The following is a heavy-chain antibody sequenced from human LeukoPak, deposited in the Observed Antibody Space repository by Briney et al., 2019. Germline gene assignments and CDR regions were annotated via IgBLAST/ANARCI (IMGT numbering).Heavy chain of an antibody. J-gene: IGHJ4*02. V-gene: IGHV1-18*01. CDR1: GHTLSSYG. Sequence: ASVKVSCKASGHTLSSYGFTCVRQAPGQGLEWLGWISAFNGNTNIAQRVQGRVTLTRDTSTSIAHMELRRLTSDDTAVYYCATVQPAAAHFQYWGPGTLVSVST. D-gene: IGHD2-2*01. CDR2: ISAFNGNT. CDR3: ATVQPAAAHFQY.